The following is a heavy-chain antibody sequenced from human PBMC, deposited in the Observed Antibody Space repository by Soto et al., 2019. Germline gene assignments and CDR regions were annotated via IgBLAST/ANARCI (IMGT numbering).Heavy chain of an antibody. Sequence: GESLKISCKGSGYSFTSYWIGWVRQMPGKGLEWMGIIYPGDSDTRYSPSFQGQVTISADKSISTAYLQWSSLKASDTAMYYCARLAGLPAAINYFGMDVWGHGTTVTVSS. D-gene: IGHD2-2*01. V-gene: IGHV5-51*01. CDR1: GYSFTSYW. CDR2: IYPGDSDT. J-gene: IGHJ6*02. CDR3: ARLAGLPAAINYFGMDV.